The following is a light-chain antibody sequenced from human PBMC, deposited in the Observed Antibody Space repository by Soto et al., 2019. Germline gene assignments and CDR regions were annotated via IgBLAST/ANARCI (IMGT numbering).Light chain of an antibody. J-gene: IGKJ4*01. CDR1: QRVSAGS. Sequence: EIVLTQSPGTLSLSPGERGTLSCRASQRVSAGSLAWYQQKPGQPPRLLIYGTSSRVTGIPDRFSGSGSGTDFTLNINRLEPEDFAMYYCQHYGSSPVLTFGGGTKVEIK. CDR2: GTS. V-gene: IGKV3-20*01. CDR3: QHYGSSPVLT.